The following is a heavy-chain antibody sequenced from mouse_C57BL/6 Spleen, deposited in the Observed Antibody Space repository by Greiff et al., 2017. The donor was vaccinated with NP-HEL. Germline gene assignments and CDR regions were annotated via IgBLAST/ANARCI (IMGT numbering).Heavy chain of an antibody. CDR2: IDPEDGDT. CDR3: TTPFTTVDWYFDV. D-gene: IGHD1-1*01. CDR1: GFNIKDYY. Sequence: VHVKQSGAELVRPGASVKLSCTASGFNIKDYYMHWVKQRPEQGLEWIGRIDPEDGDTEYAPKFQGKATMTADTSSNTAYLQLSSLTSEDTAVYYCTTPFTTVDWYFDVWGTGTTVTVSS. J-gene: IGHJ1*03. V-gene: IGHV14-1*01.